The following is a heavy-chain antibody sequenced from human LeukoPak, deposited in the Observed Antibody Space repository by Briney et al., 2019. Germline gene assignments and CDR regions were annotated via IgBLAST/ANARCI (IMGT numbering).Heavy chain of an antibody. Sequence: SENLSLTCTVSGGSISSYYWSWIRQPPGKGLEWIGYIYYSGSTNYNPSLKSRVPISVDTSKNQFSLKLSSVTAADTAVYYCAREVGGYSYGHPFDYWGQGTLVTVSS. CDR2: IYYSGST. CDR3: AREVGGYSYGHPFDY. CDR1: GGSISSYY. D-gene: IGHD5-18*01. V-gene: IGHV4-59*01. J-gene: IGHJ4*02.